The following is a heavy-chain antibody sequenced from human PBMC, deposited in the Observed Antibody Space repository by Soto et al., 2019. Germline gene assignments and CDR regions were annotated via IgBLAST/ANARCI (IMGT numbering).Heavy chain of an antibody. J-gene: IGHJ3*02. CDR1: GFTFSSYG. D-gene: IGHD3-22*01. CDR3: ARDYYDSSGYPARDDAFDI. Sequence: LRLSCAASGFTFSSYGMHWVRQAPGKGLEWVAVIWYDGSNKYYADSVKGRFTISRDNSKNTLYLQMNSLRAEDTAVYYCARDYYDSSGYPARDDAFDIWGQGTMVTVSS. CDR2: IWYDGSNK. V-gene: IGHV3-33*01.